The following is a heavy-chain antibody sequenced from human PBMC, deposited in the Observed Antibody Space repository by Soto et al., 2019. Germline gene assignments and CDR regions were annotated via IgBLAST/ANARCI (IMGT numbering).Heavy chain of an antibody. CDR1: GYSFSTYW. Sequence: GESLKISCKGSGYSFSTYWIGWVRQMPGKGLEWMGIIYPGDSDAKYSPSFQGQVTISADKSISTAYLQWSSLKASDTAIYYCARHSTGTDYWGQGTLVTVSS. D-gene: IGHD4-17*01. CDR3: ARHSTGTDY. CDR2: IYPGDSDA. J-gene: IGHJ4*02. V-gene: IGHV5-51*01.